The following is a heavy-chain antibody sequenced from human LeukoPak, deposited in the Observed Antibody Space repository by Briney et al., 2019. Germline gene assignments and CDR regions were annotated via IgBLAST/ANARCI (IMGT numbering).Heavy chain of an antibody. CDR1: LDSTTSNF. Sequence: PSETLSLTCTVSLDSTTSNFWSWVRQPPGKGLEWIGEIHRSGSPSYNPSLQSRVTISIDRSRNQIVLELSSVTAADTAVYYCAREILGGFNPGAYWGQGTLVTVSS. D-gene: IGHD1-14*01. J-gene: IGHJ4*02. V-gene: IGHV4-4*02. CDR2: IHRSGSP. CDR3: AREILGGFNPGAY.